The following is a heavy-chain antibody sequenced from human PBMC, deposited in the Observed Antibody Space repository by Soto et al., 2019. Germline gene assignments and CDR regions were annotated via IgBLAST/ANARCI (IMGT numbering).Heavy chain of an antibody. V-gene: IGHV4-38-2*02. CDR3: ARDLSIAAAGSDRQVDY. CDR2: IYHSGST. CDR1: GYSISGGYY. Sequence: SETLCLTYAVSGYSISGGYYWGWIRQPPGKGLEWIGSIYHSGSTYYNPSLKSRVTISVDTSKNQFSLKLSSVTAADTAVYYCARDLSIAAAGSDRQVDYWGQGTLVPSPQ. D-gene: IGHD6-13*01. J-gene: IGHJ4*02.